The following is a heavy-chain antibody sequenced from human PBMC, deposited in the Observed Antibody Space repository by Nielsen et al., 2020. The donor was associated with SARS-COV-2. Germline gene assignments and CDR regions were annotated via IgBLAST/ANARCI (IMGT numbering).Heavy chain of an antibody. CDR2: LYHSGRT. D-gene: IGHD1-26*01. Sequence: SETLSLTCAVSGGSISSSNWWSWVRQPPGKGLEWIGELYHSGRTNYNPSLKSRVTISVDKSKNQFSLKLSSVTAADTAVYYCARKSPGTRGFDYWGQGTQVTVSS. CDR1: GGSISSSNW. CDR3: ARKSPGTRGFDY. J-gene: IGHJ4*02. V-gene: IGHV4-4*02.